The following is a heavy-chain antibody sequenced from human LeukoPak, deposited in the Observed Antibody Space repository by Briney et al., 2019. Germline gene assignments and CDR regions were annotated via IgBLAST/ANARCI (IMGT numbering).Heavy chain of an antibody. V-gene: IGHV3-23*01. CDR2: ISGSGGST. D-gene: IGHD3-10*01. CDR3: AKAPGPVLLWFGESYFDY. CDR1: GFTFSSYA. J-gene: IGHJ4*02. Sequence: SGGSLRLSFAASGFTFSSYAMSWVRQAPGKGLEWVSAISGSGGSTYYADSVKGRFTISRDNSKNTLYLQMNSLRAEDTAVYYCAKAPGPVLLWFGESYFDYWGQGTLVTVSS.